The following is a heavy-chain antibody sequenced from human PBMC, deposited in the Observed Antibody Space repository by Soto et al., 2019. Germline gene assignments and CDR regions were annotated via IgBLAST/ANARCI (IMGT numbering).Heavy chain of an antibody. J-gene: IGHJ4*02. D-gene: IGHD1-26*01. CDR1: GGSISSSSYY. V-gene: IGHV4-39*02. CDR2: IYYSGST. Sequence: SETLSLTCTVSGGSISSSSYYWGWIRQPPGKGLEWIGSIYYSGSTYYNPSLKSRVTISVDTSKNQFSLKLSSVTAADTAVYYCARDRGELRDYYFDYWGQGTLVTVSS. CDR3: ARDRGELRDYYFDY.